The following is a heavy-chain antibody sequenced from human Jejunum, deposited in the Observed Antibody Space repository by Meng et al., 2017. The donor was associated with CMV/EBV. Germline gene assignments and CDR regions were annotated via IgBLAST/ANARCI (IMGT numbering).Heavy chain of an antibody. CDR2: VYYSGST. CDR1: GASISSSLYY. CDR3: ARDPTPDGSDY. J-gene: IGHJ4*02. D-gene: IGHD3-10*01. V-gene: IGHV4-39*07. Sequence: QLQLQESGPGLVKPSETLSLTCTVSGASISSSLYYWGWIRQPPGKGLEWIGSVYYSGSTYYNPSLESRVTISVDTSKNQFSLKLTSVTAADTATYYCARDPTPDGSDYWGRGTLVTVSS.